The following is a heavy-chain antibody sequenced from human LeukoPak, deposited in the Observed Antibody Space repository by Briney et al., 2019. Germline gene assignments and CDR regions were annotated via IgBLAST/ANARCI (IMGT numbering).Heavy chain of an antibody. CDR3: ARESQSSSPGRESAF. CDR1: GGSISNYF. Sequence: PSETLSLICTVSGGSISNYFWSWIRQPAGKGLEWIGRIYTSGNTNYNPSLKSRVTMSVDSSKNQFSLNLTSVTAADTAVYYCARESQSSSPGRESAFCGQGTLVTVSS. CDR2: IYTSGNT. V-gene: IGHV4-4*07. J-gene: IGHJ4*02. D-gene: IGHD2-2*01.